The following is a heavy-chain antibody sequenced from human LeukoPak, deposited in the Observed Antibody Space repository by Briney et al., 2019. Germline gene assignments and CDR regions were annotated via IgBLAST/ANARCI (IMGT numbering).Heavy chain of an antibody. Sequence: GGSLRLPCVVSGFTFSTYWMSWVRQAPGKGLEWVAFIRYDGSNKYYADSVKGRFTISRDNSKNTLYLQMNSLRAEDTAVYYCAKDGMATLNDYFDYWGQGTLVTVSS. CDR2: IRYDGSNK. CDR1: GFTFSTYW. D-gene: IGHD5-24*01. J-gene: IGHJ4*02. V-gene: IGHV3-30*02. CDR3: AKDGMATLNDYFDY.